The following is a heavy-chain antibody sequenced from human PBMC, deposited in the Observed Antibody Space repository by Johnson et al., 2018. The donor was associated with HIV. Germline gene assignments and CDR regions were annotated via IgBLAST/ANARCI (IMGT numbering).Heavy chain of an antibody. V-gene: IGHV3-66*02. CDR2: IYSGGST. CDR3: PRAEPPPYYYDISRTFFAFDI. J-gene: IGHJ3*02. CDR1: GFTVSSNY. Sequence: VQLVESGGGLVQPGGSLRLSCAASGFTVSSNYMSWVRQAPGKGLEWVSVIYSGGSTYYADSVKGRFTISRDNSKNTLYLQMNSLRAEDTAVYYWPRAEPPPYYYDISRTFFAFDIWGQGTMVTVSS. D-gene: IGHD3-22*01.